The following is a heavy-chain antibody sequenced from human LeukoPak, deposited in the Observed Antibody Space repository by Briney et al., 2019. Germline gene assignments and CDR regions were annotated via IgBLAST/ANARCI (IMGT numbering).Heavy chain of an antibody. J-gene: IGHJ6*03. D-gene: IGHD1-26*01. Sequence: KPGGSLRLSCAASGFTFSNYNMNWVRQAPGKGLEWISSITSSSSYKFYADSVKGRFTISRDNAKNSLYLQMNSLRAEDTAVYYCARDPYSGAYYEGYYYYYMDVWGKGTTVTVSS. CDR1: GFTFSNYN. CDR2: ITSSSSYK. V-gene: IGHV3-21*01. CDR3: ARDPYSGAYYEGYYYYYMDV.